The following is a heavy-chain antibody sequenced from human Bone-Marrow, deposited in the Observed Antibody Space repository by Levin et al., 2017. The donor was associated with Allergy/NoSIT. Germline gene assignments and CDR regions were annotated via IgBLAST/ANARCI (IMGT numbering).Heavy chain of an antibody. J-gene: IGHJ4*02. CDR3: ARGLCHSSGCFDY. V-gene: IGHV1-69*01. Sequence: KISCKASGGTFSSYAISWVRQAPGQGLEWMGGIIPIFGTANYAQKFQGRVTITADESTSTAYMELSSLRSEDTAVYYCARGLCHSSGCFDYWGQGTLVTVSS. CDR1: GGTFSSYA. CDR2: IIPIFGTA. D-gene: IGHD6-19*01.